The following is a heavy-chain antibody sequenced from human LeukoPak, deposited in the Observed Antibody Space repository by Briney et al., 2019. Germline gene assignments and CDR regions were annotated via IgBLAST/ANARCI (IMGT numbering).Heavy chain of an antibody. Sequence: VASVKVSCTASGYTFTSYGISWARQAPGQGLEWMGWISAYNGNTNYAQKLQGRVTMATDTSTSTAYMELRSLRSDDTAVYYCARDWRVFNFDYWGQGTLVTVSS. CDR3: ARDWRVFNFDY. CDR2: ISAYNGNT. CDR1: GYTFTSYG. D-gene: IGHD3-3*01. J-gene: IGHJ4*02. V-gene: IGHV1-18*01.